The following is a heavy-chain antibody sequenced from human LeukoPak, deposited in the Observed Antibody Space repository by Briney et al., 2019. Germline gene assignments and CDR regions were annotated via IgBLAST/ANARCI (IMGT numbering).Heavy chain of an antibody. D-gene: IGHD4-23*01. Sequence: GGSLRLSCAASGFIFSDYIMDWVRQAPGKGLEWVGRIRTRINSSTTEYAASVKGRFTTSRDDSKNSMYLHMNSLKTEDTTVYHCSRDGGEGGNSAFDIWGQGTMVTVSS. CDR3: SRDGGEGGNSAFDI. J-gene: IGHJ3*02. CDR1: GFIFSDYI. V-gene: IGHV3-72*01. CDR2: IRTRINSSTT.